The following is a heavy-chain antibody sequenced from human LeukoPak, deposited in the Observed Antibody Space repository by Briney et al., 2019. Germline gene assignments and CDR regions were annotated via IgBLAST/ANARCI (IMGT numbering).Heavy chain of an antibody. D-gene: IGHD6-19*01. CDR1: GYTFTGYY. Sequence: ASVKVSCKASGYTFTGYYMHWVRQAPGQGLEWMGWINPNSGGTNYAQKFQGRVTMTRDTSISTAYMELSSLRSEDTAVYYCAIQDSSGWYYWGQGTLVTVSS. V-gene: IGHV1-2*02. J-gene: IGHJ4*02. CDR3: AIQDSSGWYY. CDR2: INPNSGGT.